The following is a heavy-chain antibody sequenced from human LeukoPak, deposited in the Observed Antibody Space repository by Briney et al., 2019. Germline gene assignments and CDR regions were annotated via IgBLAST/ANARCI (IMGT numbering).Heavy chain of an antibody. V-gene: IGHV4-34*01. D-gene: IGHD1-26*01. J-gene: IGHJ4*02. Sequence: PSGTLSLTCAVYGESLSKYYWTWIRQSPGKGLEWIGEINHRGSTNLNPSLKSRVTLLVDTSKHQFSLKLTSVTAADAAVYYCASSVGSTDYWGQGTLVTVSS. CDR3: ASSVGSTDY. CDR1: GESLSKYY. CDR2: INHRGST.